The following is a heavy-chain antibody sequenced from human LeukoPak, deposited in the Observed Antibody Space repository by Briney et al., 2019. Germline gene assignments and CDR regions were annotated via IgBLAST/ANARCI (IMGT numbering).Heavy chain of an antibody. V-gene: IGHV3-23*01. CDR1: RFTFSSYA. CDR3: ARDYYDSSGYYYGRYFDY. D-gene: IGHD3-22*01. J-gene: IGHJ4*02. CDR2: ISGSGGVT. Sequence: GGSLRLSCAASRFTFSSYAMSWVRQAPGKGLEWVSAISGSGGVTYYADSVKGRFTISRDNSNNTLYLQMNSLRAEDTAVYYCARDYYDSSGYYYGRYFDYWGQGTLVTVSS.